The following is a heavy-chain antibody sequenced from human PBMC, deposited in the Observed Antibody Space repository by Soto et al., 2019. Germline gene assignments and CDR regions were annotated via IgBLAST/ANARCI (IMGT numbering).Heavy chain of an antibody. J-gene: IGHJ4*02. V-gene: IGHV2-5*02. CDR2: MYWDDGR. CDR1: GFSLSISGVG. CDR3: AHSRPHSQNDY. D-gene: IGHD2-15*01. Sequence: QITLKESGPTLVKPTQTLTLTCTFSGFSLSISGVGVGWIRQPPGKALEWLALMYWDDGRRYNPPLKSRLTITKDTPKNQVVLTMTNMEPLDTGTYYCAHSRPHSQNDYWGQGTLVTVSS.